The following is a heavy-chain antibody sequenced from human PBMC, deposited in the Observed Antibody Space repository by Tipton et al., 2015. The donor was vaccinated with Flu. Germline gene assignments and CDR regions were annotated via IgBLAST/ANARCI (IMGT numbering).Heavy chain of an antibody. CDR1: GDSISSGSYY. V-gene: IGHV4-61*02. D-gene: IGHD1-7*01. Sequence: LRLSCTVSGDSISSGSYYWSWIRQPAGKGLEWIGRMYTRGSTNYNPSLMSRASISVDMSKNQFSLQLTSVTAPDTAFYYCARQGLELRGGAFDIWGLGTMVIVSS. CDR3: ARQGLELRGGAFDI. J-gene: IGHJ3*02. CDR2: MYTRGST.